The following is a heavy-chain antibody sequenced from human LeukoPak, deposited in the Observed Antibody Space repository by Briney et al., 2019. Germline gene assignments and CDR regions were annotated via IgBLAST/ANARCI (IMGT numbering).Heavy chain of an antibody. J-gene: IGHJ4*02. CDR1: GYSISSGSY. CDR3: ARQSNTLIYPRQFAS. Sequence: PSETLSLTCAVSGYSISSGSYWGWIRQPPGKGLEYIGSMYHSGSIYYNPSLKSRVTISVDTSKNQFSLNLRSVTAADTAVYYCARQSNTLIYPRQFASWGQGTQVTVSS. D-gene: IGHD2-8*01. V-gene: IGHV4-38-2*01. CDR2: MYHSGSI.